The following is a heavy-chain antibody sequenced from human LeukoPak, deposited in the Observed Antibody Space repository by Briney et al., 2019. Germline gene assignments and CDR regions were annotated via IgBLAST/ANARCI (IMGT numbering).Heavy chain of an antibody. D-gene: IGHD3-3*01. CDR1: GFTVSSYW. J-gene: IGHJ4*02. CDR3: ARALVRFLEVTSPIPQYHFDY. V-gene: IGHV3-7*01. Sequence: PGGSLRLSCAASGFTVSSYWMNWVRQAPGKGLEWVANINQDGSEKFYVDSVKGRFTISRDNAKNSLYLQMNSLRAEDTALYYCARALVRFLEVTSPIPQYHFDYWGQGTLVTVSS. CDR2: INQDGSEK.